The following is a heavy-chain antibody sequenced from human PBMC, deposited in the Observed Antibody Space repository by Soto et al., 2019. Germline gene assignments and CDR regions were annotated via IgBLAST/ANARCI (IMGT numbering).Heavy chain of an antibody. CDR3: ASGHPDEKGATMDY. V-gene: IGHV4-59*01. CDR2: IYYSGST. J-gene: IGHJ4*02. CDR1: GGSISRYY. Sequence: TSETLSLTCTVSGGSISRYYWSWIRQPPGKGLEWIGYIYYSGSTNYNPSLKGRVTISVDTSKNQFSLKLSSVTAADTAVYYCASGHPDEKGATMDYWGQGTLVTVSS. D-gene: IGHD1-26*01.